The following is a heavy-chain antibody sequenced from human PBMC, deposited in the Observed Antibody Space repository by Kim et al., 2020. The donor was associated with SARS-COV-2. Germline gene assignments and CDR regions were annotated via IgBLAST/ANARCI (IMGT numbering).Heavy chain of an antibody. CDR3: ARDPIDLVTPISFPDY. CDR1: GYTFTGYY. CDR2: INPSDGAA. Sequence: ASVKVSCKASGYTFTGYYLHWVRQAPGQGLEWMGMINPSDGAATYLQKFQARVMMTRDTSTSTFYMEMRSLRSEDTAIYFCARDPIDLVTPISFPDYWGQGTLVTVSS. J-gene: IGHJ4*02. D-gene: IGHD2-21*02. V-gene: IGHV1-46*01.